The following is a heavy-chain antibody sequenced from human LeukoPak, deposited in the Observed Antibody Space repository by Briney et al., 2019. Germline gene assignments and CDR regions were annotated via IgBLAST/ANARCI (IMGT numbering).Heavy chain of an antibody. V-gene: IGHV3-53*01. CDR1: GFTVSSNY. D-gene: IGHD4-23*01. J-gene: IGHJ6*04. CDR2: IYSGGST. CDR3: ARDLSRWPFPYYYGMDV. Sequence: GGSLRLSRAASGFTVSSNYMSWVRQAPGKGLEWVSVIYSGGSTYYADSVKGRFTISRDNSKNTLYLQMNSLRAEDTAVYYCARDLSRWPFPYYYGMDVWGKGTTVTVSS.